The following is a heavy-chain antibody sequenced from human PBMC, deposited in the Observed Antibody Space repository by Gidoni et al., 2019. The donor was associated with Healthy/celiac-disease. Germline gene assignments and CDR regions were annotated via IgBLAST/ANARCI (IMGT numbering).Heavy chain of an antibody. J-gene: IGHJ4*02. Sequence: QVQLQESGPGRVKPSETLSLTCTVSGYSISSGYSWGWIRQPPGKWLEWIGSIYHSGSTYYNPSLKSRVTISVDTSKNQFSLKLSSVTAADTAVYYCRGSGYDSFDYWGQGTLVTVSS. D-gene: IGHD5-12*01. V-gene: IGHV4-38-2*02. CDR2: IYHSGST. CDR3: RGSGYDSFDY. CDR1: GYSISSGYS.